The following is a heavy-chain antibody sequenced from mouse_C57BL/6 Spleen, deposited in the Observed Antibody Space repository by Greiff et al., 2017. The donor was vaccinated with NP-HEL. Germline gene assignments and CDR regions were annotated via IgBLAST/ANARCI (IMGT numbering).Heavy chain of an antibody. CDR1: GYTFTDYN. Sequence: VQLKQSGPELVKPGASVKIPCKASGYTFTDYNMDWVKQSHGKSLEWIGDINPNNGGTIYNQKFKGKATLTVDKSSSTAYMELRSLTSEDTAVYYCARGTTAEYFDVWGTGTTVTVSS. CDR2: INPNNGGT. J-gene: IGHJ1*03. D-gene: IGHD1-2*01. CDR3: ARGTTAEYFDV. V-gene: IGHV1-18*01.